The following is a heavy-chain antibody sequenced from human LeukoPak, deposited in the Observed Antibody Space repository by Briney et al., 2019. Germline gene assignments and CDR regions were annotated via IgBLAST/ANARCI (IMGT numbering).Heavy chain of an antibody. J-gene: IGHJ4*02. V-gene: IGHV3-21*01. CDR3: ARARGRTTRH. CDR1: GFTFSSNS. CDR2: ISSSSSYI. D-gene: IGHD2/OR15-2a*01. Sequence: GGSLRLSCAASGFTFSSNSMNWFRQAPGKGLEWVSSISSSSSYIYYADSVKGRFTISRDNAKNSLYLQMNSLRAEDTAVYYCARARGRTTRHWGQGTLVTVSS.